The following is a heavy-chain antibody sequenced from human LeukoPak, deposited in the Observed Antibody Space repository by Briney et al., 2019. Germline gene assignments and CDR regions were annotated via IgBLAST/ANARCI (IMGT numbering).Heavy chain of an antibody. CDR3: AGEHKSYGDYPYYFDS. D-gene: IGHD4-17*01. J-gene: IGHJ4*02. V-gene: IGHV4-30-4*01. CDR2: INKKGGT. CDR1: SDSISSGDYY. Sequence: SETLSLTCTVSSDSISSGDYYWSWIRQPAGKGLEFIGYINKKGGTFYNPPLKSRVSISIDTSKNQFSLKLTSVTAADTTVYFCAGEHKSYGDYPYYFDSWGQGTLVTVSS.